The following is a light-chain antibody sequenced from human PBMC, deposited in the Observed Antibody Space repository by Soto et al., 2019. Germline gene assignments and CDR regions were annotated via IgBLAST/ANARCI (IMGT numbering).Light chain of an antibody. CDR1: SSNIGDNY. CDR3: GTWDTSLSNWV. V-gene: IGLV1-51*01. Sequence: QSALTQPPSMSAAPGQRVTISCSGTSSNIGDNYVSWYRQFPGTAPELLIYDNYKRPSGIPDRFSGSKSGTSATLGITGLQTGDEADYYCGTWDTSLSNWVFGGGTKVTVL. CDR2: DNY. J-gene: IGLJ3*02.